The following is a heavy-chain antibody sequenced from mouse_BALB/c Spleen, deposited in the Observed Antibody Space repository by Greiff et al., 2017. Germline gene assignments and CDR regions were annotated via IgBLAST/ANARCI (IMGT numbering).Heavy chain of an antibody. V-gene: IGHV1-7*01. J-gene: IGHJ2*01. CDR2: INPSTGYT. CDR3: ARRDYGNYFDY. D-gene: IGHD2-1*01. Sequence: QVQLQQSGAELAKPGASVKMSCKASGYTFTSYWMHWVKQRPGQGLEWIGYINPSTGYTEYNQKFKDKATLTADISSSTAYMQLSSLTSEDSAVYYCARRDYGNYFDYWGQGTTLTVSS. CDR1: GYTFTSYW.